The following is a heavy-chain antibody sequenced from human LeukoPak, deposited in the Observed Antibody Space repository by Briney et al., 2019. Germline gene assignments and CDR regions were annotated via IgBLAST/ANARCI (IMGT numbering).Heavy chain of an antibody. CDR3: ARDLRGAFDI. J-gene: IGHJ3*02. CDR1: GFTFSSDA. V-gene: IGHV3-23*01. Sequence: GGSLRLSCTSSGFTFSSDAMTWVRQAPGKGLEWVSSISGSGDGTYYADSVKGRFTISRDNAKNSLYLQMNSLRAEDTAVYYCARDLRGAFDIWGQGTMVTVSS. CDR2: ISGSGDGT.